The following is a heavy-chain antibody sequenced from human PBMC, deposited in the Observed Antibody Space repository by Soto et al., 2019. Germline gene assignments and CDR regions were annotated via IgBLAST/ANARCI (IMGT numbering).Heavy chain of an antibody. V-gene: IGHV3-30-3*01. CDR3: ARDEWYGGSYHGETIYYYYGMDV. Sequence: GGSLRLSCAASGFTFSSHAMHWVRQAPGKGLEWVAVISYDGSNKYYADSVKGRFTISRDNSKNTLYLQMNSLRAEDTAVYYCARDEWYGGSYHGETIYYYYGMDVWGQGTTVTVSS. CDR2: ISYDGSNK. J-gene: IGHJ6*02. D-gene: IGHD1-26*01. CDR1: GFTFSSHA.